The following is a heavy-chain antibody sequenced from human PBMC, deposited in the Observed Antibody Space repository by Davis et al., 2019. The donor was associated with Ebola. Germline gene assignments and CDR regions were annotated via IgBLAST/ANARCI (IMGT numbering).Heavy chain of an antibody. V-gene: IGHV3-23*01. J-gene: IGHJ6*04. Sequence: GGSLRLSCATSGFIFRNYVMSWVRQAPGKGLEWVSTFGTGGDTYYADSVKGRFAISRDNSKNTIYLQMNSLRAEDTAVYYCAKGTALPVWGKGTTVTVSS. CDR3: AKGTALPV. CDR2: FGTGGDT. CDR1: GFIFRNYV.